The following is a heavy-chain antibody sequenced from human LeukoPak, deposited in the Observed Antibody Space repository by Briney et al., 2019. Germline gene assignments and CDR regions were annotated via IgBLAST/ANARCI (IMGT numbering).Heavy chain of an antibody. CDR3: ARWGIAARIDY. CDR1: GGSISSSNW. D-gene: IGHD6-6*01. V-gene: IGHV4-4*02. J-gene: IGHJ4*02. Sequence: SETLSLTCAVSGGSISSSNWWSWVRQPPGKGLEWIGEIYHSGSTNYNPSLKSRDTISVDKSKNQFSLKLSSVTAADTAVYYCARWGIAARIDYWGQGTLVTVSS. CDR2: IYHSGST.